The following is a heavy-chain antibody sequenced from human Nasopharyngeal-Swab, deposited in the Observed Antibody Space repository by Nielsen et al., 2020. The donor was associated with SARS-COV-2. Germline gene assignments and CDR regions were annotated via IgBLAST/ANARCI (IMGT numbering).Heavy chain of an antibody. J-gene: IGHJ6*03. CDR3: ARERGRGGIWNYYYYYMDV. V-gene: IGHV4-39*07. Sequence: SETLSLTCTVSGGSISSSSYYWGWIRQPPGKGLEWFGSIYYSGSTYYNPSLKSRVTISVDTSKNQFSLKLSSVTAADTAVYYCARERGRGGIWNYYYYYMDVWGKGTTLTVSS. D-gene: IGHD3-10*01. CDR2: IYYSGST. CDR1: GGSISSSSYY.